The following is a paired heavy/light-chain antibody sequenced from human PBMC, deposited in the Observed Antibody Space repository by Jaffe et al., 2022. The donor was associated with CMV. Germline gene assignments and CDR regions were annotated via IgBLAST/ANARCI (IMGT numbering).Light chain of an antibody. CDR3: QQYDNPST. CDR1: QDISNY. Sequence: DIQMTQSPSSLSASVGDRVTITCQASQDISNYLNWYQQKPGKAPKLLIYDASNLETGVPSRFSGSGSGTDFTFTISSLQPEDIATYYCQQYDNPSTFGPGTKVDIK. J-gene: IGKJ3*01. CDR2: DAS. V-gene: IGKV1-33*01.
Heavy chain of an antibody. CDR1: GFTFSDYY. CDR3: ARDVPGTLGEMAIDPGIFDY. CDR2: ISSSGSTI. D-gene: IGHD3-16*01. J-gene: IGHJ4*02. V-gene: IGHV3-11*01. Sequence: QVQLVESGGGLVKPGGSLRLSCAASGFTFSDYYMSWIRQAPGKGLEWVSYISSSGSTIYYADSVKGRFTISRDNAKNSLYLQMNSLRAEDTAVYYCARDVPGTLGEMAIDPGIFDYWGQGTLVTVSS.